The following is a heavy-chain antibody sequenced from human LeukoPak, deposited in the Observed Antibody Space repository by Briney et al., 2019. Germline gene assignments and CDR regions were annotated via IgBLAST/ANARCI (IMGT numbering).Heavy chain of an antibody. Sequence: PGGSLRLSCAASGFTFSSYAMSWVRQAPGKGLEWVSAISGSGGSTYYADSVKGRFTISRDNSKNTLYLQMNSLRAEDTAVYYCAKDGIDSSGWYYDYWGQGTLVTVSS. J-gene: IGHJ4*02. CDR2: ISGSGGST. D-gene: IGHD6-19*01. V-gene: IGHV3-23*01. CDR3: AKDGIDSSGWYYDY. CDR1: GFTFSSYA.